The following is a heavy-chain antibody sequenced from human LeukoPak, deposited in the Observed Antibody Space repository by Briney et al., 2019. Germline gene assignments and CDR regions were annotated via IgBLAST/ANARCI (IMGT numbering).Heavy chain of an antibody. V-gene: IGHV1-18*01. CDR1: GYTFTSYG. CDR3: ARVGGSYYLNYYYYMDV. CDR2: ISAYNGNT. Sequence: ASVKVSCKASGYTFTSYGISWVRQAPGQGLEGMGWISAYNGNTNYAQKLQGRVTMTTDTSTSTAYMELRSLRSDDTAVYYCARVGGSYYLNYYYYMDVWGKGTTVTISS. J-gene: IGHJ6*03. D-gene: IGHD1-26*01.